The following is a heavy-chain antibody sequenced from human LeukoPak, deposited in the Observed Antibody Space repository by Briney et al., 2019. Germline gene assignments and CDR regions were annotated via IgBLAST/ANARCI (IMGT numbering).Heavy chain of an antibody. D-gene: IGHD2-2*02. V-gene: IGHV1-69*13. Sequence: SVKVSCKASGGTFSSYAISWVRQAPGQGLEWMGGIIPICGTANYAQKFQGRVTITADESTSTAYMELSSLRSEDTAVYYCARAEYCSSTSCYTAHDYWGQGTLVTVSS. CDR3: ARAEYCSSTSCYTAHDY. CDR2: IIPICGTA. J-gene: IGHJ4*02. CDR1: GGTFSSYA.